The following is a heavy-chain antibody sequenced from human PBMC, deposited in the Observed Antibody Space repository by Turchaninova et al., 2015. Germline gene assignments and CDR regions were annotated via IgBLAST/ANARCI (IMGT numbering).Heavy chain of an antibody. D-gene: IGHD3-3*02. CDR2: ISHDGSNK. Sequence: QVQVVESGGGVVQPGRSLRLSCAASGFTFSSYAMHWVRQAPGKGLEGVAVISHDGSNKYSADSLKGRFTISRDNSENTLYLQMNSLRVEDTAVYYCVKGTSARIFYYYMNVWGQGTTVTVSS. CDR1: GFTFSSYA. V-gene: IGHV3-30*18. CDR3: VKGTSARIFYYYMNV. J-gene: IGHJ6*03.